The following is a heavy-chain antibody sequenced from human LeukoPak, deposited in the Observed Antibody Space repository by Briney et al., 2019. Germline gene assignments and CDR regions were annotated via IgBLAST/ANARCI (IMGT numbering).Heavy chain of an antibody. J-gene: IGHJ4*02. Sequence: GGSLRLSCAASGFTFSSYAMHWVRQAPGKGLEWVAVISYDGSNKYYADSVKGRFTISRDNSKNTLYLQMNSLRAEDTAVYYCARGTNSYGSDYWGQGTLVTVSS. CDR1: GFTFSSYA. CDR3: ARGTNSYGSDY. V-gene: IGHV3-30-3*01. CDR2: ISYDGSNK. D-gene: IGHD5-18*01.